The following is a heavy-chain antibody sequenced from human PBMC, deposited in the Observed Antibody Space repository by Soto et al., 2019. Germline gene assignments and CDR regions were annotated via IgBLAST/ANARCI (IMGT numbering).Heavy chain of an antibody. CDR1: GFMFSIYA. Sequence: GGSLRLSGAASGFMFSIYAMSWVLQAPGKGLEWVSSISASGGTANLADSVEGRCTISRDNSKSTLYLQMNSLRAEDTAVYYCAKLTYPSDSTGYYYERVSGWIDSWGQGTLVTVSS. V-gene: IGHV3-23*01. CDR3: AKLTYPSDSTGYYYERVSGWIDS. CDR2: ISASGGTA. J-gene: IGHJ5*01. D-gene: IGHD3-22*01.